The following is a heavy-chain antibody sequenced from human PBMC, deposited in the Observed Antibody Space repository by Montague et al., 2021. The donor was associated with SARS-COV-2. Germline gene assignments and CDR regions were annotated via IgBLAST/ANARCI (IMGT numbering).Heavy chain of an antibody. D-gene: IGHD5-18*01. CDR1: GGSISSSSYY. J-gene: IGHJ4*02. CDR2: IYYIGST. V-gene: IGHV4-39*01. Sequence: SETLSLTCTVSGGSISSSSYYWGWIRQPPGKGLEWIGSIYYIGSTYYNASLKSRVTITVDTSKNQFSLKLTSVTAADTAVYYCARHGGHSYAHFAYWGQGTLVIVSS. CDR3: ARHGGHSYAHFAY.